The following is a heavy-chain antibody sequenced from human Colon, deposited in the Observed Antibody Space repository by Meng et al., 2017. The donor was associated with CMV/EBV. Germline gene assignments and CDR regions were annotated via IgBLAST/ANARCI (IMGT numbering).Heavy chain of an antibody. D-gene: IGHD2/OR15-2a*01. CDR1: GFTLTNYD. CDR2: RRYDGRDK. J-gene: IGHJ4*02. V-gene: IGHV3-30*02. CDR3: VKDLIEPEV. Sequence: GGSLRLSCATSGFTLTNYDMHWVRQAPGKGLEWVACRRYDGRDKYYADSVKGRFTISRDKSKKTVDLQMNSLTVEDTAVYYCVKDLIEPEVWGQGTLVTVSS.